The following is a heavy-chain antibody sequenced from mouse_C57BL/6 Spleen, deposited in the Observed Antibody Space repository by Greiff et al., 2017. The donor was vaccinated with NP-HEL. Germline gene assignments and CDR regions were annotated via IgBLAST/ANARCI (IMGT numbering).Heavy chain of an antibody. CDR1: GYAFSSSW. D-gene: IGHD1-1*01. V-gene: IGHV1-82*01. CDR2: IYPGDGDN. Sequence: QVQLQPSGPELVKPGASVKISCKASGYAFSSSWMNWVKQRPGKGLEWIGRIYPGDGDNNYNGKFKGKATLTADKSSSTAYMQLSSLTSEDSAVYFCARAGVTTVVARSYWYFDVWGTGTTVTVSS. CDR3: ARAGVTTVVARSYWYFDV. J-gene: IGHJ1*03.